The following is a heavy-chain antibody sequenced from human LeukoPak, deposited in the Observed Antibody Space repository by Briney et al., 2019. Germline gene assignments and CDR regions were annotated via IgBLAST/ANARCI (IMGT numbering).Heavy chain of an antibody. D-gene: IGHD3-22*01. CDR2: IYSSGST. V-gene: IGHV4-4*07. Sequence: SETLSLTCTVSGGPINNYYWSWIRQPAGKGLEWIGLIYSSGSTSYNPSLKSRVTMSVDTSKKQFSLRLSSVTAADTAVYYCARTPIYYFDNSGYYNWGQGTLVTVSS. CDR3: ARTPIYYFDNSGYYN. CDR1: GGPINNYY. J-gene: IGHJ4*02.